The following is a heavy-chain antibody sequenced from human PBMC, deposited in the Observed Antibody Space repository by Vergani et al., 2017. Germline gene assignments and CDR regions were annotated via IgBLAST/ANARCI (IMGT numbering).Heavy chain of an antibody. CDR1: GFTFSSYA. D-gene: IGHD3-22*01. V-gene: IGHV3-30-3*01. J-gene: IGHJ4*02. Sequence: QVQLVESGGGVVQPGRSLRLSCAASGFTFSSYAMHWVRQAPGKGLEWVAVISYDGSNKYYADSVKGRFTISRDNSKNTLYLQMNSLRAEDTAVYYCARELATMIVVVIRHSSGFRYGGQGTLVTVSS. CDR2: ISYDGSNK. CDR3: ARELATMIVVVIRHSSGFRY.